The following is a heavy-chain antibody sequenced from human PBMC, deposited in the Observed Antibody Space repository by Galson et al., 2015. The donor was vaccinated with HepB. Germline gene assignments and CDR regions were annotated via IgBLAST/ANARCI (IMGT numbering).Heavy chain of an antibody. CDR3: ARDYNVAVAGYYGMDV. D-gene: IGHD6-19*01. CDR1: GYTFTSYG. V-gene: IGHV1-18*04. Sequence: SVKVSCKASGYTFTSYGISWVRQAPGQGLEWMGWISAYNGNTNYAQKLQGRVTMTTDTSTSTAYMELRSLRSDDTAVYYCARDYNVAVAGYYGMDVWGQGTTVTVSS. CDR2: ISAYNGNT. J-gene: IGHJ6*02.